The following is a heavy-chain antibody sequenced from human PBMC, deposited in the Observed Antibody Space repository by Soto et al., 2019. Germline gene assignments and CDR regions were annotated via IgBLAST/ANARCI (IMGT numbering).Heavy chain of an antibody. CDR3: ARSFRQWLVDS. Sequence: SLRLSCAASGFTFSSYDMHWVRQAPGKGLEWVGIIWYDGSIKYYADSVKGRFTISRDNSKNTLYLEVNSLRADDTAVYYCARSFRQWLVDSWGQGALVTVSS. CDR1: GFTFSSYD. J-gene: IGHJ4*02. V-gene: IGHV3-33*01. CDR2: IWYDGSIK. D-gene: IGHD6-19*01.